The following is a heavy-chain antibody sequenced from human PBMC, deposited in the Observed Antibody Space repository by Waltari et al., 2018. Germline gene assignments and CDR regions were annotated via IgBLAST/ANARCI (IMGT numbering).Heavy chain of an antibody. CDR3: ASIAALGPMGAFDY. D-gene: IGHD6-6*01. CDR2: IYTSGST. Sequence: QVQLQESGPGLVKPSETLSLTCTVSGGSISSYYWSLLRQPAGKGLEWIGRIYTSGSTKYNPSLKSRVTMSVDTSKNQFSLKLSSVTAADTAVYYCASIAALGPMGAFDYWGQGTLVTVSS. V-gene: IGHV4-4*07. CDR1: GGSISSYY. J-gene: IGHJ4*02.